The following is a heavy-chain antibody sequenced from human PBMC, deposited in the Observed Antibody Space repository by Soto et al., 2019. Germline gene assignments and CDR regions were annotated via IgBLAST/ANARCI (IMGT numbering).Heavy chain of an antibody. J-gene: IGHJ3*02. V-gene: IGHV3-23*01. CDR2: ISGSGGST. D-gene: IGHD6-6*01. CDR1: GFTFSSYA. Sequence: EVQLLESGGGLVQPGGSLRLSCAASGFTFSSYAMSWVRQAPGKGLEWVSAISGSGGSTYYADYVKGRFTISRDNSKNTLYLQMNSLRAEDTAVYYCAKGQSSSYDAFEIWGQGTMGTVSS. CDR3: AKGQSSSYDAFEI.